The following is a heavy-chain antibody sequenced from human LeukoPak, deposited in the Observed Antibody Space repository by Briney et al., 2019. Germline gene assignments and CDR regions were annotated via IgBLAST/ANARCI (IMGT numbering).Heavy chain of an antibody. CDR3: ATHKEGSYLES. D-gene: IGHD3-16*02. CDR2: VYYFGNA. V-gene: IGHV4-39*02. Sequence: PSETLSLTCSVSGGSIPTTRYYWGWIRQSPGKGLEWIGSVYYFGNAYYRPSLLSRATISIDTSKKHITLNLTSVTARDTAIYYCATHKEGSYLESWGQGTLVTVSS. J-gene: IGHJ4*02. CDR1: GGSIPTTRYY.